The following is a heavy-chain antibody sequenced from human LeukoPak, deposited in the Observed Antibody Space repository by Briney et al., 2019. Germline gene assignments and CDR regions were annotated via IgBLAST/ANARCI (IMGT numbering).Heavy chain of an antibody. CDR3: AREQQYSSGWFPWYFDL. J-gene: IGHJ2*01. CDR2: IYYSGST. D-gene: IGHD6-19*01. V-gene: IGHV4-59*01. CDR1: GGSISSYY. Sequence: SGTLSLTCTVSGGSISSYYWSWIRQPPGKGLEWIGYIYYSGSTNYNPSLKSRVTISVDTSKNQFSLKLSSVTAADTAVYYCAREQQYSSGWFPWYFDLWGRGTLVTVSS.